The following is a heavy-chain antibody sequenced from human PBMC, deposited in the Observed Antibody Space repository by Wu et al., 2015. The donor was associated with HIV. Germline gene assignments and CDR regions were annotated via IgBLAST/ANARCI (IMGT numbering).Heavy chain of an antibody. Sequence: QHGAAGLLKPSGDPVPHLRCLWWVRSVVSYWGWIRQTPGKGLEWIGTLYHTGSTYCNPSLKSRVTISVDTSQNHFSLKLNSVTAADTAVYYCARHSGGWHSGAEYIQHWGQGTLVTVSS. CDR1: WVRSVVSY. J-gene: IGHJ1*01. CDR3: ARHSGGWHSGAEYIQH. D-gene: IGHD6-19*01. CDR2: LYHTGST. V-gene: IGHV4-34*01.